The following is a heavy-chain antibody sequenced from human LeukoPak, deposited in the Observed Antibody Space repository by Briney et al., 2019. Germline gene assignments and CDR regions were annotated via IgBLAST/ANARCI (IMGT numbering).Heavy chain of an antibody. J-gene: IGHJ4*02. V-gene: IGHV3-66*01. D-gene: IGHD1-26*01. Sequence: GGSLRLSCAASGFTVSSNYMSWVRQAPGKGLEWVSVIYSGGSTYYADSVKGRFTISRDNSKNTLYLQMNSLRAEDTAVYYCAREPVGATRRFDYWGQGTLVTVSS. CDR3: AREPVGATRRFDY. CDR1: GFTVSSNY. CDR2: IYSGGST.